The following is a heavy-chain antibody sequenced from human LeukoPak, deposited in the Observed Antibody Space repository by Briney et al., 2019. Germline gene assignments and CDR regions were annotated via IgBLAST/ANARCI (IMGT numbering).Heavy chain of an antibody. V-gene: IGHV3-20*04. Sequence: SGGSLRLSCAASGFTFDDYGMSWVRQAPGKGLEWVSYINWNGGSKAFADSVKGRFTIPRDNGRNSLYLQMNGLRAEDAALYYCARSSTTVTTRFFDLWGRGTLVTVSS. CDR3: ARSSTTVTTRFFDL. CDR2: INWNGGSK. CDR1: GFTFDDYG. J-gene: IGHJ2*01. D-gene: IGHD4-17*01.